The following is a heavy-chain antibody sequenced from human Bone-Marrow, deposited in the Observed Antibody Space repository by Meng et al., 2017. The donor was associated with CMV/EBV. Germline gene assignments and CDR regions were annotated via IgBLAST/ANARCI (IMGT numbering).Heavy chain of an antibody. Sequence: GESLKISCVASGLTFSRHWMHWVRQAPGKGLVWVSRINSDGGSISYADSVKGRFTISRDNAKNSLYLQMNSLRAEDTAVYYCARDLVGYNTIDYWGQGTLVTVSS. D-gene: IGHD5-24*01. CDR2: INSDGGSI. CDR1: GLTFSRHW. CDR3: ARDLVGYNTIDY. J-gene: IGHJ4*02. V-gene: IGHV3-74*01.